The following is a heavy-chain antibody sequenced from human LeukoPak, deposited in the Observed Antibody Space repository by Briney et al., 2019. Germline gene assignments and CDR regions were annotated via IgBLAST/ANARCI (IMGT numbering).Heavy chain of an antibody. CDR1: GYTFTGYY. V-gene: IGHV1-2*02. D-gene: IGHD6-6*01. CDR3: ARGDSSSYLYYYYYYMDV. J-gene: IGHJ6*03. Sequence: APVKVSCKASGYTFTGYYMHWVRQAPGQGLEWMGWINPNSGGTNYAQKFQGRVTMTRDTSISTAYMELSRLRSDDTAVYYCARGDSSSYLYYYYYYMDVWGKGTTVTVSS. CDR2: INPNSGGT.